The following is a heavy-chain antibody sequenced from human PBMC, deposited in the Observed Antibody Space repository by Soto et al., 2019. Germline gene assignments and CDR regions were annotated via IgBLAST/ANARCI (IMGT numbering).Heavy chain of an antibody. J-gene: IGHJ3*02. Sequence: SETLSLTCAVFGGSFSGHYWSWIRQSPGKGLEWIGEINASGTTNYNPSIKSRITITIDTSNNQFFLWLSSVTAADSAVYYCARDFFQYYYDSSGSIGGDAFDIWGQGTMVTVSS. CDR3: ARDFFQYYYDSSGSIGGDAFDI. CDR1: GGSFSGHY. CDR2: INASGTT. D-gene: IGHD3-22*01. V-gene: IGHV4-34*01.